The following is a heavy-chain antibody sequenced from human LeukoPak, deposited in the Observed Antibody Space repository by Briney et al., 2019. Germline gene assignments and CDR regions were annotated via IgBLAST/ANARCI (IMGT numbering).Heavy chain of an antibody. CDR1: GYTFTKYL. V-gene: IGHV1-46*01. J-gene: IGHJ5*02. Sequence: GASVKVSCKTSGYTFTKYLIHWVRQAPGQGLEWVGTINPNGDATNYAPRLQGRLTLTQDTSTSTVYMELRGLTPDDTAVYYCARPLFCACDNCGYWLDPWGPGTLVTVSS. D-gene: IGHD2-21*01. CDR2: INPNGDAT. CDR3: ARPLFCACDNCGYWLDP.